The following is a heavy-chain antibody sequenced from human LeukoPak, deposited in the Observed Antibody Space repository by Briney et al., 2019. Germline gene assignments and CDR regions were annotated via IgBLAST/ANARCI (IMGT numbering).Heavy chain of an antibody. J-gene: IGHJ4*02. V-gene: IGHV3-21*01. Sequence: GGSLRLSCAASGFTFSSYSMNWVRQAPGKGLEWVSSISSSSSYIYYADSVKGRFTIPRDNAKNSLYLQMNSLRAEDTAVYYCARDGSGSGGFDYWGQGTLVTVSS. CDR3: ARDGSGSGGFDY. D-gene: IGHD3-10*01. CDR1: GFTFSSYS. CDR2: ISSSSSYI.